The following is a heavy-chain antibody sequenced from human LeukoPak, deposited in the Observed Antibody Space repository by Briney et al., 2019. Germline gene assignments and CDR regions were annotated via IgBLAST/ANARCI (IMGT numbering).Heavy chain of an antibody. CDR3: ARGLQENLAWLTAFSAFDI. CDR1: GYTFTTYG. D-gene: IGHD6-19*01. V-gene: IGHV1-18*01. Sequence: ASVKVSCKASGYTFTTYGLSWVRQAPGQGLEWMGWISAYNGNTNYAQKVQGRVTMTTDTSTSTAHMELRSLRSNDTAVYYCARGLQENLAWLTAFSAFDIWGQGTMVTVSS. CDR2: ISAYNGNT. J-gene: IGHJ3*02.